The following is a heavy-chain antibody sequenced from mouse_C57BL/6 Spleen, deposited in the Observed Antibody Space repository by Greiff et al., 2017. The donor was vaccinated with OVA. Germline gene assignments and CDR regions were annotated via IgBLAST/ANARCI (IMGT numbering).Heavy chain of an antibody. J-gene: IGHJ4*01. CDR1: GYTFTSYW. D-gene: IGHD1-3*01. CDR3: ARRTPVGRYARDY. Sequence: QVQLQQPGAELVRPGSSVKLSCKASGYTFTSYWMHWVKQRPIQGLEWIGNIDPSDSETHYSQKFKDKATLTVDKSSSTAYMQRSSLTYEDSAVYYCARRTPVGRYARDYWGQGTSVTVSA. V-gene: IGHV1-52*01. CDR2: IDPSDSET.